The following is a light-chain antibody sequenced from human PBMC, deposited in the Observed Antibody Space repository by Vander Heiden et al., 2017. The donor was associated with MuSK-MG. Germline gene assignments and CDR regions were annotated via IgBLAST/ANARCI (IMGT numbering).Light chain of an antibody. CDR1: QSISSY. V-gene: IGKV1-39*01. CDR2: AAS. Sequence: DIQMTQSPSSLSASVRDRVTITCRASQSISSYLNWYQQKPGKAPKLLIYAASSLQSGVPSRFSGSGSGTDFTLTISRLQPEDFATYYCQQSDRTPRTFGQGTRLEMK. CDR3: QQSDRTPRT. J-gene: IGKJ5*01.